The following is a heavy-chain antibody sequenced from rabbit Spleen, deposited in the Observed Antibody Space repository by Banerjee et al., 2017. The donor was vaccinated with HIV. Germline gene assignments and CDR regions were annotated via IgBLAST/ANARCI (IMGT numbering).Heavy chain of an antibody. V-gene: IGHV1S7*01. D-gene: IGHD2-1*01. CDR2: FDPVFGST. Sequence: QLKESGGGLVQPGGSLKLSCKASGFDFSTYYMNWVRQAPGKGLEWIGYFDPVFGSTYYASWVNGQFTISSHNAQNTLYLQLNSLTAADTATYFCARGSAAMTMVITGFYFNLWGPGTLVTVS. J-gene: IGHJ4*01. CDR1: GFDFSTYY. CDR3: ARGSAAMTMVITGFYFNL.